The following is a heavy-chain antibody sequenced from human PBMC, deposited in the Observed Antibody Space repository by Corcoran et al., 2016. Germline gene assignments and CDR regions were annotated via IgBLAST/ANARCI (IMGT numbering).Heavy chain of an antibody. Sequence: EVQLVESGGGLVQPGGSLRLSCAASGFTFGSYWMNWVRQAPGKGLEWVANINQAGSGQYYVDSVKGRFTMSRDNAKNSLFLQMTSLRADDTAVYYCARGAYSSGCDYWGQGTLVTVSS. CDR1: GFTFGSYW. CDR3: ARGAYSSGCDY. J-gene: IGHJ4*02. CDR2: INQAGSGQ. D-gene: IGHD6-19*01. V-gene: IGHV3-7*03.